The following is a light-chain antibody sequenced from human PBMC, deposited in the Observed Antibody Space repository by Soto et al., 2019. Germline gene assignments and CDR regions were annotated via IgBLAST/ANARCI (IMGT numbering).Light chain of an antibody. Sequence: EIVMTQSPATLSVSPGERATLSCRASQSVSSNLAWYQQKPSQAPRLLIYGASTRANGIPARFSGSGSGTVFTLTIRCLQSEDFAVYYCQQYNFFPRTFGQGTKVDIK. CDR1: QSVSSN. V-gene: IGKV3-15*01. CDR3: QQYNFFPRT. CDR2: GAS. J-gene: IGKJ1*01.